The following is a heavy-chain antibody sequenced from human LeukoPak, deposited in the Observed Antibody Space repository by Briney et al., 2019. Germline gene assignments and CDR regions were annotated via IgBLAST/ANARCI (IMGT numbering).Heavy chain of an antibody. CDR2: ISSGSSYM. Sequence: PGGSLRLSCAASGFTFSSYWMHWVRQAPGKGLVWVSFISSGSSYMYYADSVKGRFTISRDNAKNSLFLQMNSLRAEDTAVYYCARAAGTNYYYGMDVWGQGTTVTVSS. CDR3: ARAAGTNYYYGMDV. J-gene: IGHJ6*02. V-gene: IGHV3-21*01. D-gene: IGHD6-13*01. CDR1: GFTFSSYW.